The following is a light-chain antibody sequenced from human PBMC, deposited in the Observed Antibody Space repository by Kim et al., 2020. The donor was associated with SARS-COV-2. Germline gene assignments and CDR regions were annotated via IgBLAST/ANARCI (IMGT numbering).Light chain of an antibody. Sequence: GDRVTITCRASQGIGNYLAWYQQKPGKVPKLLIYAASTLQSGVPSRYSGSGSGTDFTLTISSLQPEDVATYYCQKYNSDPITFGQGTRLEIK. CDR1: QGIGNY. V-gene: IGKV1-27*01. CDR2: AAS. J-gene: IGKJ5*01. CDR3: QKYNSDPIT.